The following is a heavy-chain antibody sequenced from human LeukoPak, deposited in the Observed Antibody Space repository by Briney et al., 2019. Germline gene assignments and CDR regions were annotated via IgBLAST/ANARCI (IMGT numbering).Heavy chain of an antibody. CDR3: ATYGYGAYDM. V-gene: IGHV3-15*01. CDR2: IKSKTDGGTT. J-gene: IGHJ3*02. CDR1: GFTFSNAW. D-gene: IGHD2-2*03. Sequence: GGSLRLSCAASGFTFSNAWMSWVRQAPGKGLEWVGRIKSKTDGGTTDYAAPVKGRFTISRDDSKNTLYVEMNSLKTEDTAVYYYATYGYGAYDMWGQGTMVTVSS.